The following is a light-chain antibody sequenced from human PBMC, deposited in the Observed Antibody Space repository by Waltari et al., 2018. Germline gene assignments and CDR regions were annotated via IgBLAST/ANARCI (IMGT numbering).Light chain of an antibody. CDR2: DDS. Sequence: SYWLSQPPSVSVAPGQTARITCGGKDIGSKSVQWYQQKPGQAPVLVVSDDSDRPSGIPERFSGSKPGNTATLTINRVEAGDEADYYCQVWDNFSNHVIFGGGTKLTVL. J-gene: IGLJ2*01. CDR3: QVWDNFSNHVI. CDR1: DIGSKS. V-gene: IGLV3-21*02.